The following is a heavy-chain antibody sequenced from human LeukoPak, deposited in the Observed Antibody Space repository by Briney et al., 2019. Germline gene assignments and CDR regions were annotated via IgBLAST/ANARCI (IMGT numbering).Heavy chain of an antibody. CDR2: TYYSGST. Sequence: SETLSLTCTVSGGSISSGGYYWSWIRQHPGKGLEWIGYTYYSGSTYSNPSLKSRVTISVDTSKTQFSLKLSSVTAADTAVYYCARGPPPDFDYWGRGTLVTVSS. CDR1: GGSISSGGYY. V-gene: IGHV4-31*03. CDR3: ARGPPPDFDY. J-gene: IGHJ4*02.